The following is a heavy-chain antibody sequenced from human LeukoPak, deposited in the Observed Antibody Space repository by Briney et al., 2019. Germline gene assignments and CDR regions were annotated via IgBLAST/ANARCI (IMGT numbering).Heavy chain of an antibody. CDR3: ARVPRSYYYYYYMDV. J-gene: IGHJ6*03. Sequence: SETLSLTCIVSGGSISGYHWSWIRQPPGKGLEWLGYIYYSGSSNYNPSLKSRVTMSADTSKNQFSLKLSSVTAADTAVYYCARVPRSYYYYYYMDVWGKGTTVTVSS. CDR1: GGSISGYH. V-gene: IGHV4-59*01. CDR2: IYYSGSS.